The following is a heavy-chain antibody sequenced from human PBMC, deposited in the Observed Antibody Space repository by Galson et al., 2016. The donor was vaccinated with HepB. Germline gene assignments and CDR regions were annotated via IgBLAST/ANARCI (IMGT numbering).Heavy chain of an antibody. CDR1: GGSFSAYY. D-gene: IGHD3-10*01. CDR3: ARGRKRFRELLTYYYYGMDV. CDR2: INHSGGT. Sequence: SETLSLTCAVYGGSFSAYYWSWIRQPPGKRLEWIGEINHSGGTIYNPSLKSRVTISVDTSKDQFSLKLTSLAAADTAVYYCARGRKRFRELLTYYYYGMDVWGKGTTVTVSS. V-gene: IGHV4-34*01. J-gene: IGHJ6*04.